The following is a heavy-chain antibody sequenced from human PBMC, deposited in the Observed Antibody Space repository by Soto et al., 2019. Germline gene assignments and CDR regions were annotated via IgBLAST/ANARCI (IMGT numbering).Heavy chain of an antibody. J-gene: IGHJ5*02. V-gene: IGHV4-39*01. CDR1: GGSISSISYY. CDR2: IFISGST. D-gene: IGHD3-10*01. Sequence: QLQLQESGPGLVKPSETLSLTCTVSGGSISSISYYWGWIRQPPGKGLEWIGSIFISGSTYYNPSLKRRLTISVDTSKYQFSLKLSSVTAADTALYYCARQAMVRGLTGWFDPWGQGTLVTVSS. CDR3: ARQAMVRGLTGWFDP.